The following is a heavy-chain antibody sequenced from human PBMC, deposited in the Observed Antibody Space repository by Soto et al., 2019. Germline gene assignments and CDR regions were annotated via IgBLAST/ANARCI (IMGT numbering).Heavy chain of an antibody. CDR1: GGSINSYY. Sequence: SETLSLTCTVSGGSINSYYWSWIRQPPGKGLEWLGSLSYSGNFSYNPSLQSRISISVATSKNQFSRTLTSVAAAYTAVYYFARQSCSGGGCYSGPQDWYFSLCGRGTLVTVSS. CDR3: ARQSCSGGGCYSGPQDWYFSL. V-gene: IGHV4-59*01. D-gene: IGHD2-15*01. CDR2: LSYSGNF. J-gene: IGHJ2*01.